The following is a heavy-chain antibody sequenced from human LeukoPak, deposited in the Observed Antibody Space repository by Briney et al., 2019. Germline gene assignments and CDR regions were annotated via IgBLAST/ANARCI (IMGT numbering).Heavy chain of an antibody. CDR3: ARDLIVPAASDY. J-gene: IGHJ4*02. Sequence: ASVTVSFTVSGYTFTNSAMHWVRPAPGQRLEWMGWINAGNGNTKYSQRFQGRVTITRDTSASTAYMELSSLRSEDTAVYFCARDLIVPAASDYWGQGTLVTVSS. CDR1: GYTFTNSA. CDR2: INAGNGNT. V-gene: IGHV1-3*01. D-gene: IGHD2-2*01.